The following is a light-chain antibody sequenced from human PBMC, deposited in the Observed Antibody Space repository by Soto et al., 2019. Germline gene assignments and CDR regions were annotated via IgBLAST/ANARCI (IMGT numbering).Light chain of an antibody. CDR2: VNSDGSH. CDR3: PTWGTGPWV. CDR1: SGHSSYA. V-gene: IGLV4-69*01. Sequence: QSVLTQSPSASASLGASVKLTCTLNSGHSSYAIAWHQQQPEKGPRYLMKVNSDGSHSKGDGIPDRFSGTSSGAKRYLTISSLQSEDEADYFCPTWGTGPWVFGGGTKLTVL. J-gene: IGLJ3*02.